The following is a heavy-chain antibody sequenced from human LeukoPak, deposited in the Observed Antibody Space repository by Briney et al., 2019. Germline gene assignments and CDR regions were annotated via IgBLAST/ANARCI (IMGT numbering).Heavy chain of an antibody. CDR2: IYHSGST. V-gene: IGHV4-59*12. J-gene: IGHJ4*02. CDR1: GGSISSYY. CDR3: ARGTIEWELLLDY. Sequence: PSETLSLTCTVSGGSISSYYWSWIRQPPGKGLEWIGYIYHSGSTYYNPSLKSRVTISVDRSKNQFSLKLSSVTAADTAVYYCARGTIEWELLLDYWGQGTLVTVSS. D-gene: IGHD1-26*01.